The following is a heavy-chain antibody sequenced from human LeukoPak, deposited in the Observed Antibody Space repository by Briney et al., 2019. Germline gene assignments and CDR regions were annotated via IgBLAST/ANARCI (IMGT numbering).Heavy chain of an antibody. CDR3: ARHIYGGNGGAFDI. CDR1: GGSISSGGYY. CDR2: IYHSGST. V-gene: IGHV4-30-2*01. Sequence: PSQTLSLTCTVSGGSISSGGYYWSWIRQPPGKGLEWIGYIYHSGSTYYNPSLKSRVTISVDRSKNQFSLKLSSVTAADTAVYYCARHIYGGNGGAFDIWGQGTMVTVSS. D-gene: IGHD4-23*01. J-gene: IGHJ3*02.